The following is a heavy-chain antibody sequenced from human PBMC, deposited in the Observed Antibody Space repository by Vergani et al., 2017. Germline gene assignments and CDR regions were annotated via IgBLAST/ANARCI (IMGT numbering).Heavy chain of an antibody. J-gene: IGHJ4*02. CDR2: LTASGSGI. D-gene: IGHD5-24*01. V-gene: IGHV3-23*01. CDR1: GFAFSRYA. Sequence: EVQLLESGGRLVQPGGSLRLSCVASGFAFSRYAMSWVRQAPGKGLEWVSGLTASGSGISYADSVRGRFTISRDNSKNTLFLQMDSLRAEDTAVYHCAKSGWLQHFGAHYFDSWGQGILVTVSS. CDR3: AKSGWLQHFGAHYFDS.